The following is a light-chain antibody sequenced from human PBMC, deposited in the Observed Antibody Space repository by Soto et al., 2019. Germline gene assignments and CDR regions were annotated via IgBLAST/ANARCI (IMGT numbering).Light chain of an antibody. Sequence: DIQMTQSPSTLSVSVGDRVTITCRASQNIRNLLAWYQQKPGKAPKPLIYDASTLKTGVPSRFSGSGSGSEFNFTITGLQPDDFATYFCQQYNTYSTFGQGTRLEI. CDR3: QQYNTYST. J-gene: IGKJ5*01. CDR1: QNIRNL. CDR2: DAS. V-gene: IGKV1-5*01.